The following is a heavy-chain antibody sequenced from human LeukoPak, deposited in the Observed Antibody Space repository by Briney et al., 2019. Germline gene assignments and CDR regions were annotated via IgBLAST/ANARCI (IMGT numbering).Heavy chain of an antibody. D-gene: IGHD1-26*01. CDR2: INPNSGGT. CDR1: GYTFTGYY. V-gene: IGHV1-2*02. Sequence: GASVKVSRKASGYTFTGYYMHWVRQAPGQGLEWMGWINPNSGGTNYAQKFQGRVTMTRDTSISTAYMELSRLRSDDTAVYYCARDMIVGATCFDYWGQGTLVTVSS. J-gene: IGHJ4*02. CDR3: ARDMIVGATCFDY.